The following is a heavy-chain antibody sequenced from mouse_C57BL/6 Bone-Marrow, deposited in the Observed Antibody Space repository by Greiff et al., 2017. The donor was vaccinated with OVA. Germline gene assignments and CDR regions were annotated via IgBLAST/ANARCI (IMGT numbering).Heavy chain of an antibody. CDR1: GYTFTSYR. J-gene: IGHJ2*01. D-gene: IGHD1-1*01. Sequence: QVHVKQPGAELVMPGASVKLSCKASGYTFTSYRMHWVKQRHGQSLEWIGEINPYDSYTNYNQKFKGKATLTVDKSSSTAYMQLSSLTSEDSAVYYCARAIICYYGSSFFDYWGQGTTLPLSS. V-gene: IGHV1-69*01. CDR3: ARAIICYYGSSFFDY. CDR2: INPYDSYT.